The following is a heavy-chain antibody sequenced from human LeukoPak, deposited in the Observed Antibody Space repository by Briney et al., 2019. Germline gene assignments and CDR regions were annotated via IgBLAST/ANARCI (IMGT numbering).Heavy chain of an antibody. CDR1: GGSFSGYY. CDR2: INHSGST. V-gene: IGHV4-34*01. D-gene: IGHD3-3*01. CDR3: ARRGSITIFGVVSDYYYYMDV. J-gene: IGHJ6*03. Sequence: SETLSLTCAVSGGSFSGYYWSWIRQPPGKGLEWIGEINHSGSTNYNPSLKSRVTISVDTSKNQFSLKLSSVTAADTAVYYCARRGSITIFGVVSDYYYYMDVWGKGTTVTVSS.